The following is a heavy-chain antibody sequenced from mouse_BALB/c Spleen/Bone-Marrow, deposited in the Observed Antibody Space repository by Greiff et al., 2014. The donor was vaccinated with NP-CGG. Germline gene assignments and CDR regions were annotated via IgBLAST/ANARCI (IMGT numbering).Heavy chain of an antibody. D-gene: IGHD1-1*01. Sequence: VQLQQSGAELVKPGASVKLSCKASGYTFTEYIIHWVKQRSGQGLEWIGWFYPGSGSIKYNEKFKGKATLTGDKSSSTVYMEVSSMTSEDAAVYFCARHGGVLRGCFAYWGQGTLVTVSA. CDR1: GYTFTEYI. J-gene: IGHJ3*01. V-gene: IGHV1-62-2*01. CDR2: FYPGSGSI. CDR3: ARHGGVLRGCFAY.